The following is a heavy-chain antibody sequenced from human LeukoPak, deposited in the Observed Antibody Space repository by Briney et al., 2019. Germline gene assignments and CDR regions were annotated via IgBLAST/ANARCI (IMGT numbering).Heavy chain of an antibody. CDR1: GVSINDYY. J-gene: IGHJ4*02. Sequence: PSETLSLTCGVFGVSINDYYWSWIRQSPGKGLEWIGEISHTEGTRYNPSLKSRVTISVDTSKNQFSLKLSSVTAADTAVYYCARVVRSPNIVGATWVGHFDYWGQGTLVIVSS. D-gene: IGHD1-26*01. CDR3: ARVVRSPNIVGATWVGHFDY. CDR2: ISHTEGT. V-gene: IGHV4-34*01.